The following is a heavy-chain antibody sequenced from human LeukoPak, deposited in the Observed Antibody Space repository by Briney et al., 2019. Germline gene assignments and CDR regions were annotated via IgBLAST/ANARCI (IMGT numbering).Heavy chain of an antibody. CDR3: TRTSPGIPLDF. J-gene: IGHJ4*02. CDR1: GVSFTGYY. CDR2: ISHSGRT. D-gene: IGHD1-1*01. Sequence: SETLSLTCAVSGVSFTGYYWSWIRQPPGKGPEWIGEISHSGRTAYNPSLKSRVAISLDTSKNQFSLKLSFVSAADTAVYYCTRTSPGIPLDFWGQGTLVTVSS. V-gene: IGHV4-34*01.